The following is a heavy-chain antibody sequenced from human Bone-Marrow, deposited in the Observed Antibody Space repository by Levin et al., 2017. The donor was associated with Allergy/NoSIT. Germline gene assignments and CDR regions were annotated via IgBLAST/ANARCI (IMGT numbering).Heavy chain of an antibody. Sequence: RAGGSLRLSCAASGFTFNRFAMVWVRQAPGKGLEWLALISYDGSNKDYINSVRGRFTVSRDNSKNMLYLQMNSLRPEDTAVYYCAKKTSGYGYFDYWGQGTLVTVSS. CDR3: AKKTSGYGYFDY. V-gene: IGHV3-30*18. D-gene: IGHD5-12*01. CDR2: ISYDGSNK. J-gene: IGHJ4*02. CDR1: GFTFNRFA.